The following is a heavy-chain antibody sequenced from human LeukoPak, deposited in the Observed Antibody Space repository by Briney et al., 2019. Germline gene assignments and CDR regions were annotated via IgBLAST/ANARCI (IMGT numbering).Heavy chain of an antibody. J-gene: IGHJ6*02. V-gene: IGHV3-49*04. CDR3: TRLGNYCSGGSCFPNSYYYGMDV. CDR2: IRSKGHGGTT. D-gene: IGHD2-15*01. CDR1: GFTFGDYA. Sequence: GGSLRLSCTTSGFTFGDYAMSWVRQAPGKGLEWVGFIRSKGHGGTTEYAASVRGRFTISRDDSKSVAYLQMNSLKTEDTAVYYCTRLGNYCSGGSCFPNSYYYGMDVWGQGTTAAVSS.